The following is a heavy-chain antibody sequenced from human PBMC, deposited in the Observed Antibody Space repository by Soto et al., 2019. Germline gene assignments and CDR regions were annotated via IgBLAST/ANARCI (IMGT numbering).Heavy chain of an antibody. Sequence: PGGSLRLSCAASGFTFSSYSMNWVRQAPGKGLEWVSYISSSSSTIYYADSVKGRFTISRDNAKNSLYLQMNSLRDEDTAVYYCARDEPAADYYYGMDVWGQGTTGTVS. CDR2: ISSSSSTI. J-gene: IGHJ6*02. V-gene: IGHV3-48*02. D-gene: IGHD6-13*01. CDR1: GFTFSSYS. CDR3: ARDEPAADYYYGMDV.